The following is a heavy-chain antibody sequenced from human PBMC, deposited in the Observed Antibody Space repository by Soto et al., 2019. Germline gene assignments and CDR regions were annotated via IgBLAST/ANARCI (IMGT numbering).Heavy chain of an antibody. CDR3: ARLGTPYYSSSWGNWGDP. J-gene: IGHJ5*02. Sequence: QVQLVQSGAEVKKPGSSVKVSCKASGGTFSSYAISWVRQAPGQGLEWMGGIIPIFGTANYAQKFQGRVTITADESTSTAYMELSSLRSEDTAVYYCARLGTPYYSSSWGNWGDPGGQGTLVTVSS. D-gene: IGHD6-13*01. V-gene: IGHV1-69*01. CDR1: GGTFSSYA. CDR2: IIPIFGTA.